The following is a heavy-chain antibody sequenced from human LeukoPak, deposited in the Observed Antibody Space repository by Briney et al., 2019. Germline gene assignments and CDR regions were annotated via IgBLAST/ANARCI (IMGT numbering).Heavy chain of an antibody. D-gene: IGHD1-26*01. J-gene: IGHJ5*02. V-gene: IGHV4-39*07. CDR2: IYYSGST. CDR1: GGSISISSYY. CDR3: ARGGIVGSRTNWFDP. Sequence: SETLSLTCTVSGGSISISSYYWGWIRQPPGKGLEWIGTIYYSGSTYYNPSLKSRVTISVDTSKNQFSLKLTSVTPADTAVYYCARGGIVGSRTNWFDPWGQGILVTVSS.